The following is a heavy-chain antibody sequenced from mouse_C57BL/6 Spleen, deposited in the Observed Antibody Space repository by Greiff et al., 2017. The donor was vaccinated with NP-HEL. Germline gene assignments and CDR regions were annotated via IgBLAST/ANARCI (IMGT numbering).Heavy chain of an antibody. D-gene: IGHD2-5*01. CDR3: ARYHYSKGYFDV. Sequence: EVKLVESGGGLVQPGGSLSLSCAASGFTFTDYYMSWVRQPPGKALEWLGFIRNKANGYTTEYSASVKGRFTISRDNSQSILYLQMNARRAEDSATYYCARYHYSKGYFDVWGTGTTVTVSS. CDR2: IRNKANGYTT. CDR1: GFTFTDYY. V-gene: IGHV7-3*01. J-gene: IGHJ1*03.